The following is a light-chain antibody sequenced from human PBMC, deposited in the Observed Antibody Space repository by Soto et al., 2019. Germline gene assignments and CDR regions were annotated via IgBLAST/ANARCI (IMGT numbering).Light chain of an antibody. CDR2: EDI. CDR3: CSDAGGASVV. Sequence: QSVLTQPASVSGSPGQSITISCTGTTSDIGRYNLVSWYQQHPDKAPKLIIYEDIERPSGVSDRFSGSKSGNTASLTISGLQTEDEAYYYCCSDAGGASVVFGGGTQLTVL. J-gene: IGLJ2*01. V-gene: IGLV2-23*01. CDR1: TSDIGRYNL.